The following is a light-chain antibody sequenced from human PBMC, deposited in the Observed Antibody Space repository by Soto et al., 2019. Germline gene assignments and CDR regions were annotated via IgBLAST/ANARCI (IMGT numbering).Light chain of an antibody. J-gene: IGKJ5*01. CDR3: QQRSNWQGT. Sequence: EIVLTQSPATLSLSPGERANLSCRASQSVSSYLAWYQQKPGQTPRLLIYDASNRATGILARFSGSGSGTYFTFTICSLLPEVFAVYYCQQRSNWQGTFGQGTRLEIK. CDR2: DAS. CDR1: QSVSSY. V-gene: IGKV3-11*01.